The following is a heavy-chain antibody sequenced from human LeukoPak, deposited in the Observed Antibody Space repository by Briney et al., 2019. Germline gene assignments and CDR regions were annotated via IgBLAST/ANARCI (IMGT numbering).Heavy chain of an antibody. CDR3: AKARSWSNYVDY. J-gene: IGHJ4*02. CDR2: IYSGGST. D-gene: IGHD6-13*01. CDR1: GFTVSSNY. Sequence: GGSLRLSCAASGFTVSSNYMSWVRQAPGKGLEWVSVIYSGGSTYYADSVKGRFTISRDNPKNTLYLQMNSLRAEDTAVYYCAKARSWSNYVDYWGQGTLVTVSS. V-gene: IGHV3-66*01.